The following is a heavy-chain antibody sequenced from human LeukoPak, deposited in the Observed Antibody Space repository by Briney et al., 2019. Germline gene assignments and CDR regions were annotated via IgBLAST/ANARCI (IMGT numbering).Heavy chain of an antibody. D-gene: IGHD6-19*01. J-gene: IGHJ4*02. CDR2: VSAYNGET. CDR3: ARDRYVAGSPPGY. CDR1: GYTFTNYG. V-gene: IGHV1-18*01. Sequence: GASVKVSCMASGYTFTNYGLSWVRQAPGQGLEWMGWVSAYNGETNYAQKLQGRVTMTTDTSTKTVYMELWSLRSDDTAVYYCARDRYVAGSPPGYWGQGTLVTVSS.